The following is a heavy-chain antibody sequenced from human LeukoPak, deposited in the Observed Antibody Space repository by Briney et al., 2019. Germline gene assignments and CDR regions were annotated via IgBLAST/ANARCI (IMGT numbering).Heavy chain of an antibody. CDR2: ISGSGGST. D-gene: IGHD3-10*01. Sequence: GGSLRLSCAASGFTFSSYAMSWVRQAPGKGLEWVSAISGSGGSTYYADSVKGRFTISRDNSKNTLYLQMNSLRAEDTAVYYCAKVPYYGSGSYYPLDYWGQGTLVTVSS. J-gene: IGHJ4*02. V-gene: IGHV3-23*01. CDR3: AKVPYYGSGSYYPLDY. CDR1: GFTFSSYA.